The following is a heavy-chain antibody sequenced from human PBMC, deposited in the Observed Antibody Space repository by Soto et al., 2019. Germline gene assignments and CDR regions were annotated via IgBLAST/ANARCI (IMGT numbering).Heavy chain of an antibody. Sequence: SVKVSCKASGGTFSSYAISWVRQAPGQGLEWMRGIIPIFGTANYAQKFQGRVTITADTSTSTAYMELSSLRSEDTAVYYCASEDGIAAAGPYCFDCCRQRTRFTVSS. V-gene: IGHV1-69*06. CDR1: GGTFSSYA. CDR3: ASEDGIAAAGPYCFDC. D-gene: IGHD6-13*01. J-gene: IGHJ4*02. CDR2: IIPIFGTA.